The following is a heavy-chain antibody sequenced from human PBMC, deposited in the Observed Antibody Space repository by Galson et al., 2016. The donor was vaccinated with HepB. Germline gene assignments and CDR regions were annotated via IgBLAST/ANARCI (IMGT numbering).Heavy chain of an antibody. CDR2: FLDSGST. J-gene: IGHJ3*01. Sequence: SETLSLTCSVSGGSTNSGNYYWVWIRQAPGKGLEWIGSFLDSGSTYYNPSLKSRLIISVDTSKNQFSLKLSSVTAADTAIYYCAKEHYYDSSGYRFDVWGQGTMLTVSA. CDR1: GGSTNSGNYY. D-gene: IGHD3-22*01. CDR3: AKEHYYDSSGYRFDV. V-gene: IGHV4-39*02.